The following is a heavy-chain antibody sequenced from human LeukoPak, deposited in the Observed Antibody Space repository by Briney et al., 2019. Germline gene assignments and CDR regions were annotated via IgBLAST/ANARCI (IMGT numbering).Heavy chain of an antibody. CDR1: RLTISYYG. CDR3: AKDTIKVYSNKNAFDI. D-gene: IGHD2/OR15-2a*01. Sequence: GGSLRLSCAASRLTISYYGMHWVRQAPGKGLEWVAVTSNDGNEEYYVDSVKGRFTISRDNSKNTLYLQMSSLRAEDTAVYHCAKDTIKVYSNKNAFDIWGQGTMVTVSS. J-gene: IGHJ3*02. V-gene: IGHV3-30*18. CDR2: TSNDGNEE.